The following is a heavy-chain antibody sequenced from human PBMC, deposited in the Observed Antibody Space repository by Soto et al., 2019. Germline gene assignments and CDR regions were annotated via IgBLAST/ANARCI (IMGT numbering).Heavy chain of an antibody. CDR3: AKGIPIWLPGY. CDR2: ISWDGGVT. Sequence: GGSLRLSCVASGFTFIDYAMHWVRQAPGKGLEWVSLISWDGGVTYYADSVKGRFTISRDNSKNSLYLQMNSLRPEDTAFYYCAKGIPIWLPGYWGQGTLVTVSS. D-gene: IGHD5-18*01. V-gene: IGHV3-43*01. CDR1: GFTFIDYA. J-gene: IGHJ4*02.